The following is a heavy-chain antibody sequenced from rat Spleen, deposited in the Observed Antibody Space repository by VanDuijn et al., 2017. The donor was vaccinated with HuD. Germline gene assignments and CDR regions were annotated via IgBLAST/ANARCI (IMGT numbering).Heavy chain of an antibody. CDR3: TRENWVFDY. Sequence: EVQLVESGGGLVQPGRSMKLSCAASGFTFSDYYMAWVRQAPKKGLEWVASISYADFTPYYRDSVKGRFTISRDNSRNTLDLQMDSLRSEDTATYYCTRENWVFDYWGQGVMVTVSS. CDR1: GFTFSDYY. CDR2: ISYADFTP. D-gene: IGHD5-1*01. J-gene: IGHJ2*01. V-gene: IGHV5-22*01.